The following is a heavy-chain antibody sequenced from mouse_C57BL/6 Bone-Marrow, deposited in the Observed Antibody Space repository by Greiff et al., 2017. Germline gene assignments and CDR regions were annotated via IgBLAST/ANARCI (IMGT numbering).Heavy chain of an antibody. Sequence: VQLQESGAELAGPGASVKLSCKASGYTFTSYGISWVKQRTGQGLEWIGEIYPRSGNTYYNEKFKGKATLTADKSSSTAYMELRSLTSEDSAVYFCAREGGAWFAYWGQGTLVTVSA. CDR1: GYTFTSYG. CDR2: IYPRSGNT. V-gene: IGHV1-81*01. J-gene: IGHJ3*01. CDR3: AREGGAWFAY.